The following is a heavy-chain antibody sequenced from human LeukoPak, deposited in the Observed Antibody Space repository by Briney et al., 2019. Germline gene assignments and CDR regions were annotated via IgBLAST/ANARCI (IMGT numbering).Heavy chain of an antibody. Sequence: GGSLRLSCAASGFIFSGYSMNWVRQAPGKGLERVSSISASDTYINYADSLKGRFTISRDNAKNSLYLQMNSLRAEDTAVYYCAREPSGGYCSSSSCSRYFQHWGQGTLVTVSS. D-gene: IGHD2-2*01. CDR3: AREPSGGYCSSSSCSRYFQH. V-gene: IGHV3-21*01. J-gene: IGHJ1*01. CDR2: ISASDTYI. CDR1: GFIFSGYS.